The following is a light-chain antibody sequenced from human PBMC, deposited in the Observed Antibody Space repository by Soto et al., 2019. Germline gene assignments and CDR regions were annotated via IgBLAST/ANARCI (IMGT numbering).Light chain of an antibody. CDR3: ALWDDSLHNWV. Sequence: QSVLAQPTSASGTPGQRVTISCSGSSSNIGTITVNWYQHLPGTAPKLLIYGDNQRPSGVPDRFSGSKSGTSASLAINGLQSEDEADYYCALWDDSLHNWVFGGGTKLTVL. J-gene: IGLJ3*02. CDR1: SSNIGTIT. CDR2: GDN. V-gene: IGLV1-44*01.